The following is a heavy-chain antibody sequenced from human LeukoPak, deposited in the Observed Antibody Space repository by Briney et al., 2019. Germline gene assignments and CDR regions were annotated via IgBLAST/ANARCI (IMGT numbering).Heavy chain of an antibody. CDR2: ISPFNGKT. CDR1: DDTFASYG. D-gene: IGHD2-2*01. CDR3: AWGGEIVVEPDGDSYHYYMDV. J-gene: IGHJ6*03. V-gene: IGHV1-18*01. Sequence: ASVKVSCKSSDDTFASYGISWVRQAPGQGLEWMGWISPFNGKTNYAQKFQGRVTMTTDTSTSTAYMELRSLKYDDTAVYYCAWGGEIVVEPDGDSYHYYMDVWGTGTTVIVSS.